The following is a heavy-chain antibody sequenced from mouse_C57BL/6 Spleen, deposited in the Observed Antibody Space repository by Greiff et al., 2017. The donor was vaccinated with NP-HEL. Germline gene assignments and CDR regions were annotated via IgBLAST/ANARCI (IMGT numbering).Heavy chain of an antibody. CDR3: TREDYSNFYFDY. Sequence: EVKLVESGEGLVKPGGSLKLSCAASGFTFSSYAMSWVRQTPEKRLEWVAYISSGGDYIYYADTVKGRFTISRDNARNTLYLQMSSLKSEDTAMYYCTREDYSNFYFDYWGQGTTLTVSS. V-gene: IGHV5-9-1*02. J-gene: IGHJ2*01. CDR1: GFTFSSYA. CDR2: ISSGGDYI. D-gene: IGHD2-5*01.